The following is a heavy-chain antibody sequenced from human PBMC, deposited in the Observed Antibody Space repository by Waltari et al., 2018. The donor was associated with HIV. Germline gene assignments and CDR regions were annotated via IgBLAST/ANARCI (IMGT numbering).Heavy chain of an antibody. CDR1: GYTLSELA. CDR3: TGGGSAFDV. V-gene: IGHV1-24*01. D-gene: IGHD3-16*01. CDR2: FDPEEGET. J-gene: IGHJ3*01. Sequence: VQLVQSGAEVKKPGASVKVSCKVSGYTLSELALHWLGQSPAKGLEWMGAFDPEEGETVYAQKLPGRVTRTDARSTGTASMGLTGLRVDDTPVYYCTGGGSAFDVWGQGTMVTVSS.